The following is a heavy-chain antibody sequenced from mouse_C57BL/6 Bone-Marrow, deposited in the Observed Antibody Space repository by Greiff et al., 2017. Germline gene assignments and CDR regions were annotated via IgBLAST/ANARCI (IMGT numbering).Heavy chain of an antibody. V-gene: IGHV14-1*01. CDR2: IDPEDGDT. CDR1: GFNIKDYY. Sequence: VQLQQSGAELVRPGASVKLSCTASGFNIKDYYMHWVKQRPEQGLEWIGRIDPEDGDTEYAPKFQGKATMTADTSSNTAYLQLSSLTSEDTAVYYWTTKGIYYYGSSSDYWGQGTTLTVSS. CDR3: TTKGIYYYGSSSDY. D-gene: IGHD1-1*01. J-gene: IGHJ2*01.